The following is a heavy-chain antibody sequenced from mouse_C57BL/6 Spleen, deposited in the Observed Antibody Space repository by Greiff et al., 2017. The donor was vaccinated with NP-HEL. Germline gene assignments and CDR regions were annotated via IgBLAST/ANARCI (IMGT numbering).Heavy chain of an antibody. J-gene: IGHJ2*01. Sequence: VQLKQSGPELVKPGASVKMSCKASGYTFTDYNMHWVKQSHGKSLEWIGYINPNNGGTSYNQKFKGKATLTVNKSSSTAYMELRSLTSEDSAVYYCARKFFDYPLFDYWGQGTTLTVSS. CDR3: ARKFFDYPLFDY. CDR2: INPNNGGT. V-gene: IGHV1-22*01. CDR1: GYTFTDYN. D-gene: IGHD2-4*01.